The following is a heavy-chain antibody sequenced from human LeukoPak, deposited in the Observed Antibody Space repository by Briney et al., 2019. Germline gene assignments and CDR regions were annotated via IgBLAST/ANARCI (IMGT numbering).Heavy chain of an antibody. Sequence: SETLSLTCTVSGGSISSSSYYWGWIRQPPGKELEWIGSIYYSGSTYYNPSLKSRVTISVDTSKKQFSLKLSSVTAADTAVYYCARVDGDHGVRWGQGTLVTVSS. D-gene: IGHD4-17*01. CDR3: ARVDGDHGVR. CDR2: IYYSGST. CDR1: GGSISSSSYY. V-gene: IGHV4-39*07. J-gene: IGHJ4*02.